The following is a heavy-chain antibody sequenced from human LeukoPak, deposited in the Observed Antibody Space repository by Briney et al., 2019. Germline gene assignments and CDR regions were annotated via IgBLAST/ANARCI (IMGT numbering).Heavy chain of an antibody. CDR2: IYYSGST. Sequence: SETLSLTCTVSGGSISSYYWSWLRQPPGKGLEWIGYIYYSGSTNYNPSLKSRVTISVDTSKNQFSLKLSSVTAADTAVYYCARVKDWSSAFDYWGQGTLVTVSS. D-gene: IGHD3/OR15-3a*01. J-gene: IGHJ4*02. CDR3: ARVKDWSSAFDY. CDR1: GGSISSYY. V-gene: IGHV4-59*01.